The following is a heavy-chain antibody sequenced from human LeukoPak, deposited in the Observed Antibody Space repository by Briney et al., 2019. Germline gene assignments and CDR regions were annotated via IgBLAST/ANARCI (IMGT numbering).Heavy chain of an antibody. CDR2: LNPNSGDT. Sequence: APVKVSCKVSGYTLTGYYMHWVRQAPGQGLEWMGRLNPNSGDTSYAQKFQGRVTMTRDTSISTAYMELSRLRSDDTAVYYCAREARYCSGGVCYFDYWGQGTLVTVSS. J-gene: IGHJ4*02. CDR3: AREARYCSGGVCYFDY. CDR1: GYTLTGYY. V-gene: IGHV1-2*06. D-gene: IGHD2-15*01.